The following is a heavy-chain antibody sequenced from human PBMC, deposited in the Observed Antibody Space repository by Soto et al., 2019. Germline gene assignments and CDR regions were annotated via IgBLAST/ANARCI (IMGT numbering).Heavy chain of an antibody. CDR3: VRETYYDFWSGPYYGMDV. CDR1: GFTFSSYA. CDR2: ISYDGSNK. J-gene: IGHJ6*02. Sequence: PGGSLRLSCAASGFTFSSYAMHWVRQAPGKGLEWVAVISYDGSNKYYADSVKGRFTISRDNSKNTLYLQMNSLRAEDTAVYYCVRETYYDFWSGPYYGMDVWGQGTTVTVSS. D-gene: IGHD3-3*01. V-gene: IGHV3-30-3*01.